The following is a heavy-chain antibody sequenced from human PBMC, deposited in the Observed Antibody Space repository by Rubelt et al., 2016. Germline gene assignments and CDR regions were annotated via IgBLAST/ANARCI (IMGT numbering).Heavy chain of an antibody. D-gene: IGHD3-16*01. CDR2: IKSKTDGGTR. V-gene: IGHV3-15*07. Sequence: VRQAPGQGLEWVGRIKSKTDGGTRDYAAPVKGRFPISSDDSKNTLYLQMNSLKTEDTAVYYCITGRWFTFGGVNQRVGYCGQGTLVTVSS. J-gene: IGHJ4*02. CDR3: ITGRWFTFGGVNQRVGY.